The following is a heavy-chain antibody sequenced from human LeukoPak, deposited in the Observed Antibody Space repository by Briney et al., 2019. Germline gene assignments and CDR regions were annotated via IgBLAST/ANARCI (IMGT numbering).Heavy chain of an antibody. CDR1: GFTFSSYA. J-gene: IGHJ4*02. CDR2: ISGSGGST. CDR3: AKGASGSSGWFGDY. D-gene: IGHD6-19*01. V-gene: IGHV3-23*01. Sequence: GGPLRLSCAASGFTFSSYAMSWVRQAPGKGLEWVSAISGSGGSTYYADSVKGRFTISRDNSKNTLYLQMNSLRAEDTAVYYCAKGASGSSGWFGDYWGQGTQVTVSS.